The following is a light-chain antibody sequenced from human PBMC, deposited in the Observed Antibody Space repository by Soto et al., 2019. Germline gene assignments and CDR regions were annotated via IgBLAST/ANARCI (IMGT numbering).Light chain of an antibody. V-gene: IGLV2-14*01. CDR1: SSDVGGYNY. J-gene: IGLJ1*01. CDR2: EVS. Sequence: QSALTQPASVSGSPGQSITISCTGTSSDVGGYNYVSWYQQDPGKAPKLMIYEVSNRPSGVSNRFSGSKSGNTASLTISGLQAEDEADYYCSSYTSSNTRVLGTGTK. CDR3: SSYTSSNTRV.